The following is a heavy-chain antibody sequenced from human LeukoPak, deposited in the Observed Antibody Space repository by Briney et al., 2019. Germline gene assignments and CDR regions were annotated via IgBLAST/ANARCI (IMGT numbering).Heavy chain of an antibody. D-gene: IGHD1/OR15-1a*01. CDR2: IKQDGSEK. J-gene: IGHJ6*02. V-gene: IGHV3-7*03. CDR3: ANHNGGTGTAYYYYGMDV. Sequence: GGSLRLSCAASGFTFSLYWMNWVRRAPGKGLEWVANIKQDGSEKNYVDSVKGRFTISRDNAKNSLYLQMNNLRVEDTAMYYCANHNGGTGTAYYYYGMDVWGQGTTVTVSS. CDR1: GFTFSLYW.